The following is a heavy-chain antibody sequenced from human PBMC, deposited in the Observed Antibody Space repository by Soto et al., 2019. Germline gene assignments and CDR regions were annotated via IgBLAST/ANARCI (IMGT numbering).Heavy chain of an antibody. CDR1: GSSISSSSYY. CDR2: ISYSGGT. J-gene: IGHJ5*02. V-gene: IGHV4-39*01. Sequence: QLLESGPGLVKPSETLSLTCSVSGSSISSSSYYWGWIRQPPGKGLEWIGSISYSGGTYYNLSLKSRVTVSVDTSKNQFSLKVTSVTAADTAVYYCARHSDWFDPWGQGTLVTVSS. CDR3: ARHSDWFDP.